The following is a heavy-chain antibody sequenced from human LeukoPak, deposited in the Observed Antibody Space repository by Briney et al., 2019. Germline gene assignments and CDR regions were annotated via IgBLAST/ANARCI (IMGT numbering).Heavy chain of an antibody. CDR3: ARENYCTNGVCWAFDP. Sequence: SETLSLTCTVSGGSISSSDYYWGWIRQPPGKGLEWIGDIYYTGSSSYNSSLKSRVTISVDTSKNQFSLQLSSVTAADTAVYYCARENYCTNGVCWAFDPWGQGTLVTVSS. D-gene: IGHD2-8*01. CDR2: IYYTGSS. CDR1: GGSISSSDYY. V-gene: IGHV4-39*07. J-gene: IGHJ5*02.